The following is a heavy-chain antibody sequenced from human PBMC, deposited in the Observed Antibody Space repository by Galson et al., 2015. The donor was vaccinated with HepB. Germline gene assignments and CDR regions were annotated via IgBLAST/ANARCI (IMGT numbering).Heavy chain of an antibody. V-gene: IGHV4-39*01. CDR3: AAPGLGYCSSTSCSSGDDAFDI. D-gene: IGHD2-2*01. CDR1: GGSISSSSYY. CDR2: IYYSGST. Sequence: SETLSLTCTVSGGSISSSSYYWGWIRQPPGKGLEWIGSIYYSGSTYYNPSLKSRVTISVDTSKNQFSLKLSSVTAADTAVYYCAAPGLGYCSSTSCSSGDDAFDIWGQGTMVTVSS. J-gene: IGHJ3*02.